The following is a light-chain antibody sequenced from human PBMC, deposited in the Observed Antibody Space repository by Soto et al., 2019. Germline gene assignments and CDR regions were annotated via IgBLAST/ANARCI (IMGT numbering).Light chain of an antibody. Sequence: DIQMTQSPSTLSASVGDTVTITCRASQSITNYLNWYQQKPGKAPKLLVYAASSLQSGVPSRFSGNGSGTDFTLTISSLQPEDFASYYCQQSDSYPYTFGQGTKLEIK. J-gene: IGKJ2*01. CDR1: QSITNY. V-gene: IGKV1-39*01. CDR3: QQSDSYPYT. CDR2: AAS.